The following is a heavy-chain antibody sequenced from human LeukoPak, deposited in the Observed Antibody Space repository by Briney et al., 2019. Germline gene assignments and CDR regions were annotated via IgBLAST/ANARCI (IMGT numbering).Heavy chain of an antibody. CDR1: GYSFTSYW. CDR2: IYPVDSDT. D-gene: IGHD5-24*01. J-gene: IGHJ3*02. Sequence: GESLKISCKGSGYSFTSYWIGWVRQMPGKGLEWMGIIYPVDSDTRYSPSFQGQVTVSADKSISTAYLPWSSLKASDTAMYYCARQLEMATIIPHDSIDIWGQGTMVIVSS. V-gene: IGHV5-51*01. CDR3: ARQLEMATIIPHDSIDI.